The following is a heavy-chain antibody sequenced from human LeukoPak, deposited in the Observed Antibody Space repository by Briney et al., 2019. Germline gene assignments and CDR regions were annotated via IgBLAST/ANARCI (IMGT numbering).Heavy chain of an antibody. D-gene: IGHD6-13*01. Sequence: ESGPTLLKPTQALTLTCTFSGFSLSTSGVGVGWIRQPPGKALEWLALIYWDDDKRYSPSLKSRLTITKDTSKNQVVLTMTNMDPGDTATYYCAHAPAAGLTKYFDYWGQGTLVTVSS. CDR1: GFSLSTSGVG. V-gene: IGHV2-5*02. CDR3: AHAPAAGLTKYFDY. CDR2: IYWDDDK. J-gene: IGHJ4*02.